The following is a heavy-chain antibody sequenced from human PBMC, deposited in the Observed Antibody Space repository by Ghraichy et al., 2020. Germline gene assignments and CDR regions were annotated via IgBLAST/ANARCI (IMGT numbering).Heavy chain of an antibody. CDR3: ARDRVVTVGGVITYYGMDV. V-gene: IGHV4-34*01. D-gene: IGHD3-16*01. J-gene: IGHJ6*02. Sequence: SETLSLTCGVYGGSLSGYYWGWIRQPPGKGLEWIGEINHSGYINYNPSLKSRVIISVDTSKNQFSLEINSVTAADTAMYYCARDRVVTVGGVITYYGMDVWGQGTTVTVSS. CDR2: INHSGYI. CDR1: GGSLSGYY.